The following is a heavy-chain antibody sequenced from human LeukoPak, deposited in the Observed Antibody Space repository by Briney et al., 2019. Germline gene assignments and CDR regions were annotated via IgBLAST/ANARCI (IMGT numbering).Heavy chain of an antibody. CDR2: IYGGGTT. Sequence: GGSLRLSCAASGFTFSSNYMSWVRQAPGKGLEWVSIIYGGGTTYYADSVKGRFTISRENAKNTLYLQMNSLRAEDTAVYYCARGFGSSGNEKIFDYWGQGTLATVSS. J-gene: IGHJ4*02. V-gene: IGHV3-66*01. CDR1: GFTFSSNY. CDR3: ARGFGSSGNEKIFDY. D-gene: IGHD6-19*01.